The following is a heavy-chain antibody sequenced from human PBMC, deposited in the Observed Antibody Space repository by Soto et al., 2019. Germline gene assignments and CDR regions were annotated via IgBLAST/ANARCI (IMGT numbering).Heavy chain of an antibody. J-gene: IGHJ4*02. CDR2: IGAYNGNT. CDR1: GYTFTSYG. D-gene: IGHD6-6*01. V-gene: IGHV1-18*01. Sequence: ASVKVSCKASGYTFTSYGISWVRQAPGQGLEWMGWIGAYNGNTNYAQKLQGRVTMTTDTSTSTAYMELRSLRSDDTAVYYCARDLPIFTIAARAFDYWGQGTLVTVSS. CDR3: ARDLPIFTIAARAFDY.